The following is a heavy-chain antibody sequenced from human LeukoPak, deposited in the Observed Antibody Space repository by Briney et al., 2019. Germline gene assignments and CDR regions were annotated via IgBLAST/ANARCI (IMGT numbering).Heavy chain of an antibody. CDR3: ATSVYYYGSGSFY. V-gene: IGHV3-21*01. D-gene: IGHD3-10*01. CDR2: ISSSSSYI. Sequence: GGSLRLSCAASGFTLSSYSMNWVRQAPGKGLEWVSSISSSSSYIYYADSVKGRFTISRDNAKNSLYLQMNSLRAEDTAVYYCATSVYYYGSGSFYWGQGTLVTVSS. CDR1: GFTLSSYS. J-gene: IGHJ4*02.